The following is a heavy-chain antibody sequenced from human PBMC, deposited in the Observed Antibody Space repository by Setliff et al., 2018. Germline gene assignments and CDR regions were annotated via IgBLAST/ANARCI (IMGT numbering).Heavy chain of an antibody. V-gene: IGHV3-7*01. D-gene: IGHD2-15*01. J-gene: IGHJ4*02. Sequence: GGSLRLSCAASGFTLRSYWMSWVRQAPGKGLEWVANIKEDGSETYYGGSVKGRFTISRDNSKNTLYLQMNSLRPEDTAVYYCARTCSGSGCYAGLESWGRGTPVTVSS. CDR1: GFTLRSYW. CDR2: IKEDGSET. CDR3: ARTCSGSGCYAGLES.